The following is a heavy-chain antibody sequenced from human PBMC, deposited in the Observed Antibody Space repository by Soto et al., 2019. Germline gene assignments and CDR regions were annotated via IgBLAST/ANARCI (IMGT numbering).Heavy chain of an antibody. CDR1: GFTFSSYG. CDR3: VKDNLHSGSYVNWYFDL. V-gene: IGHV3-30*18. D-gene: IGHD1-26*01. CDR2: ISFDGNYK. Sequence: QVQLVESGGGVVQPGRSLRLSCVGSGFTFSSYGMHWVRQAPGKGLEWLAVISFDGNYKYHADSVKGRFTISRDNSKNTLFLEMSSLRPEDMAVYYCVKDNLHSGSYVNWYFDLWGRGTLVTVSS. J-gene: IGHJ2*01.